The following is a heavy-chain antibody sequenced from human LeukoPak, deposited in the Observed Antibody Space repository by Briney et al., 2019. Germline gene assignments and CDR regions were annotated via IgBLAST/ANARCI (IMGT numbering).Heavy chain of an antibody. J-gene: IGHJ4*02. CDR3: AREFVVPAGIEPEYPDF. D-gene: IGHD2-2*02. Sequence: GGSLRLSCAASGFTFSHYSMNWVRQAPGKGVEGVSFISTSSTYIYYADSVKGRFTISRDNAKNSLYLQMNSLRAEDTAVYYCAREFVVPAGIEPEYPDFWGQGTLVTVSS. CDR2: ISTSSTYI. V-gene: IGHV3-21*01. CDR1: GFTFSHYS.